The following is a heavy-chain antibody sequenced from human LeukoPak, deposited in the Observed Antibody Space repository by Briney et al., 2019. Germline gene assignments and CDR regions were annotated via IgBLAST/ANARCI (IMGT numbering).Heavy chain of an antibody. J-gene: IGHJ5*02. D-gene: IGHD3-10*01. Sequence: GGSLRLSCAASGFTFSSYGMHWVRQAPGKGPEWVAVIWYDGSNKYYADSVKGRFTISRDNSKNTLYLQMNSLRAEDTAVYYCAKDTYGSGYWFDPWGQGTLVTVSS. V-gene: IGHV3-33*06. CDR1: GFTFSSYG. CDR3: AKDTYGSGYWFDP. CDR2: IWYDGSNK.